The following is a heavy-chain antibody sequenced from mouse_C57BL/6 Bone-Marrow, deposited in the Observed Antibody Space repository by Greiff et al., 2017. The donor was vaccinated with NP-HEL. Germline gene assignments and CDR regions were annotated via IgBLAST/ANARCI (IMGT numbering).Heavy chain of an antibody. CDR3: ARYIDDGYPHYYAMDY. CDR1: GYTFTSYG. V-gene: IGHV1-81*01. Sequence: QVQLQQSGAELARPGASVKLSCKASGYTFTSYGISWVKQRTGQGLEWIGEIYPRSGNTYYNEKFKGKATLTADKSSSTAYMELRSLTSEGSSVYFCARYIDDGYPHYYAMDYWGQGTSVTVSS. CDR2: IYPRSGNT. J-gene: IGHJ4*01. D-gene: IGHD2-3*01.